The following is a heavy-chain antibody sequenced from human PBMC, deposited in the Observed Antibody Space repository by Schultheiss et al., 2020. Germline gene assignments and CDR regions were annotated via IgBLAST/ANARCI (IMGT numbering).Heavy chain of an antibody. V-gene: IGHV4-34*01. D-gene: IGHD2-2*01. Sequence: GSLRLSCAVYGGSFSGYYWSWIRQPPGKGLEWIGEINHSGSTNYNPSLKSRVTISVDTSKNQFSLKLSSVTAADTAVYYCARVYCIGNSCSAGGYFDPLGQGTLVTVSS. CDR2: INHSGST. CDR3: ARVYCIGNSCSAGGYFDP. CDR1: GGSFSGYY. J-gene: IGHJ5*02.